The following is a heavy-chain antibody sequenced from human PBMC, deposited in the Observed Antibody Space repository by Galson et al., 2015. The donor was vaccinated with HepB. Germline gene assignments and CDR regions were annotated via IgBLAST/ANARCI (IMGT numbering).Heavy chain of an antibody. CDR3: ARDLVRTIHFGGAWFDP. D-gene: IGHD1-1*01. J-gene: IGHJ5*02. CDR1: GFTFSGYA. Sequence: SLRLSCAASGFTFSGYALHWVRQAPGKGLEWVAVISYDGSQKYYADSVKGRFTISRDKSKNTLYLQMNTLRPEDTAVYYCARDLVRTIHFGGAWFDPWGQGTLVTVSS. V-gene: IGHV3-30-3*01. CDR2: ISYDGSQK.